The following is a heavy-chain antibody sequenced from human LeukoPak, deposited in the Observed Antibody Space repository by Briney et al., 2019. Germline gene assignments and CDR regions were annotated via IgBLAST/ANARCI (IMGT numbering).Heavy chain of an antibody. CDR3: ARSVSSSGYNYYNYMDV. CDR1: GFTFRTYW. CDR2: MNQDGSEI. Sequence: PGGSLRLSCAASGFTFRTYWMNWVRQAPGKGLEWVANMNQDGSEIYYVDSVRGRFTLSRDNAKNSLYLQTNSLKAEDAALYYCARSVSSSGYNYYNYMDVWGRGTTVTVSS. D-gene: IGHD6-6*01. J-gene: IGHJ6*03. V-gene: IGHV3-7*01.